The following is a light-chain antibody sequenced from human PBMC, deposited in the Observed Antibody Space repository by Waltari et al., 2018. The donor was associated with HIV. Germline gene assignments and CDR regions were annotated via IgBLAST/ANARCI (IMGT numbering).Light chain of an antibody. CDR3: QSYDSSLSGSV. CDR2: GYH. CDR1: SYNIGARFD. V-gene: IGLV1-40*01. Sequence: QSVLTQPPSVSGAPGQRVTISCTGSSYNIGARFDVHWYQQLPGTAPKLLIYGYHNRPLVVPDRVAGSKSGSSASLAITGLQAGDEPYYYCQSYDSSLSGSVFGGGTKLTVL. J-gene: IGLJ3*02.